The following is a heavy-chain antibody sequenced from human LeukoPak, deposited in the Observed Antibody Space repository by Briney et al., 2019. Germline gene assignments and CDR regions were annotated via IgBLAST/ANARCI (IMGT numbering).Heavy chain of an antibody. CDR2: IYYSGST. D-gene: IGHD3-10*01. CDR1: GGSVSSGSYY. V-gene: IGHV4-61*01. Sequence: SEALSLTCTVSGGSVSSGSYYWSWIRQPPGKGLEWIGYIYYSGSTNYNPSLKSRVTISVDTSKNQFSLKLSSVTAADTAVYYCAGGSGSYYYYGMDVWGKGTTVTVSS. J-gene: IGHJ6*04. CDR3: AGGSGSYYYYGMDV.